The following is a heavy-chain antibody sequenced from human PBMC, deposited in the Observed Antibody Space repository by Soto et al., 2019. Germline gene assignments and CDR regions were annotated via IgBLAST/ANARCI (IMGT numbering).Heavy chain of an antibody. CDR1: GFTFSSYA. D-gene: IGHD2-2*01. V-gene: IGHV3-23*01. CDR2: ISGSGGST. CDR3: AKEAGIVVVPADEEYYFDY. J-gene: IGHJ4*02. Sequence: GGSLRLSCAASGFTFSSYAMSWVRQAPGKGLEWVSAISGSGGSTYYADSVKGRFTISRDNSKNTLYLQMNSLRAEDTAVYYCAKEAGIVVVPADEEYYFDYWGQGTLVTVSS.